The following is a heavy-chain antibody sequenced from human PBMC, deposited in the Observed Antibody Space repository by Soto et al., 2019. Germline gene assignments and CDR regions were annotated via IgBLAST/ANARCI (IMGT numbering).Heavy chain of an antibody. Sequence: EVQLLESGGGLVQPGGSLRLSCAASGFTFSSYAMSWVRQAPGKGLECVSAISGSGGSTYYADSEKGRFTISRDNSKNTLYLQQNSLRAEDTAVYYCAKSPDYDFWRARYYYYGMDVWGQGTTVTVSS. V-gene: IGHV3-23*01. J-gene: IGHJ6*02. CDR2: ISGSGGST. CDR3: AKSPDYDFWRARYYYYGMDV. D-gene: IGHD3-3*01. CDR1: GFTFSSYA.